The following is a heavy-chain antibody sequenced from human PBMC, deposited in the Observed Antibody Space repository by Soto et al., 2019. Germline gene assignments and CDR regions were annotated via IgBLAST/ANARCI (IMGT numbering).Heavy chain of an antibody. Sequence: QVQLVQSGAEVRQPASSVKVSCKTSGGTFSSYAISWVRQAPGQGLEWMGGIVTIVDTSTYAQKFQGRVTITADESTSTVYMGLSSLRSDDTAVYYCVRVVAIPGYPDNWGQGTLVTVSS. CDR2: IVTIVDTS. CDR1: GGTFSSYA. V-gene: IGHV1-69*12. D-gene: IGHD5-12*01. J-gene: IGHJ4*02. CDR3: VRVVAIPGYPDN.